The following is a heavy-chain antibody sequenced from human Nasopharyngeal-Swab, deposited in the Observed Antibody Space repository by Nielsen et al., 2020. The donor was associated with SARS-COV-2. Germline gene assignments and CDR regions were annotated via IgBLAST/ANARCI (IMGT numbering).Heavy chain of an antibody. J-gene: IGHJ6*02. CDR2: IHQDGSEK. CDR3: ARDGMDYDFWSAYFMDV. D-gene: IGHD3-3*01. V-gene: IGHV3-7*01. CDR1: GFTFSNYW. Sequence: GGSLRLSCAASGFTFSNYWMSWVRQTPGKGLEWVANIHQDGSEKTYVDSVKGRSTISRDNAKNSLYLQMNSLRAEDTAVYYCARDGMDYDFWSAYFMDVWGQGTTVTVSS.